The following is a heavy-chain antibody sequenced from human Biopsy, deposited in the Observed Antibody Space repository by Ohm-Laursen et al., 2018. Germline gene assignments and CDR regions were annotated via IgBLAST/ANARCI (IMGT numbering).Heavy chain of an antibody. D-gene: IGHD5-18*01. Sequence: SLRLSCAASGFTFSSSWMHWVRQAPGKGLEWVSRFYSDGTDTTYADSVKGRFTISRDNAKNTLYLQMNSLRVEDTAVYYCAKAGRGYIDYWGQGTLVIVSS. CDR3: AKAGRGYIDY. CDR2: FYSDGTDT. J-gene: IGHJ4*02. V-gene: IGHV3-74*01. CDR1: GFTFSSSW.